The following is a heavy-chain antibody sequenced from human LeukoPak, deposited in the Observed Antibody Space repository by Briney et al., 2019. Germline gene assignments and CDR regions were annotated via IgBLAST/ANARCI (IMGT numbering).Heavy chain of an antibody. CDR2: ISNNGGYT. Sequence: GGSLRLPCAASGFTFSSSAMSWVRQAPGKGLEWDSAISNNGGYTYYADSVQGRFTISRDNSKSTLCLQMNSLRAEDTAAYYCAKQLGYCSDGSCYFPYWGQGTLVTVSS. CDR1: GFTFSSSA. D-gene: IGHD2-15*01. J-gene: IGHJ4*02. CDR3: AKQLGYCSDGSCYFPY. V-gene: IGHV3-23*01.